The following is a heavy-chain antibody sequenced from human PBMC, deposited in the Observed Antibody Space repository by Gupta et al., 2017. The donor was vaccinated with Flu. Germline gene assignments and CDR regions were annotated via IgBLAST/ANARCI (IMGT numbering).Heavy chain of an antibody. D-gene: IGHD1-26*01. CDR3: AKDGVGWELRGAFDI. Sequence: GKGREGGGGRRGNSGSIGYADSVKGRFTISRDNAKNSLYLQMNSLRAEDTALYYCAKDGVGWELRGAFDIWGQGKM. V-gene: IGHV3-9*01. J-gene: IGHJ3*02. CDR2: RRGNSGSI.